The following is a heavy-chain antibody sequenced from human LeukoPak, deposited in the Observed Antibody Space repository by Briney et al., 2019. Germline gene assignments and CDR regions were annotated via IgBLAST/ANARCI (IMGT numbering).Heavy chain of an antibody. Sequence: PGGSLRLSCAASGFTFSSYSMNWVCQAPGKGLEWVSSISSSSSYIYYADSVKGRFNISRDNAKNSLYLQMNSLRAEDTAVYYCARGCSSTSCKPLWGQGTMVTVSS. CDR2: ISSSSSYI. D-gene: IGHD2-2*01. J-gene: IGHJ3*01. CDR1: GFTFSSYS. V-gene: IGHV3-21*01. CDR3: ARGCSSTSCKPL.